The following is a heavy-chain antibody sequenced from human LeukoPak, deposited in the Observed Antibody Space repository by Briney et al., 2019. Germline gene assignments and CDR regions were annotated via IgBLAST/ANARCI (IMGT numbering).Heavy chain of an antibody. CDR1: GFTFSSYG. CDR2: IRYDGSNE. Sequence: GGSLRLSCVASGFTFSSYGMHWVRQAPGKGLEWVAFIRYDGSNEYVDSVKGRFTISRDNSKNTLYLQMNSLKPEDTAVYYCANLARPLDYWGQGALVTVSP. CDR3: ANLARPLDY. D-gene: IGHD6-6*01. V-gene: IGHV3-30*02. J-gene: IGHJ4*02.